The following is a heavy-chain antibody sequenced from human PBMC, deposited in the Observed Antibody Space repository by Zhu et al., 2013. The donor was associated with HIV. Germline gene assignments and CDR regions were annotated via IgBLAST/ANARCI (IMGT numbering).Heavy chain of an antibody. D-gene: IGHD2-8*01. CDR3: ARDGARAATLYVFEE. CDR1: GGSFSNYA. V-gene: IGHV1-69*06. J-gene: IGHJ4*02. CDR2: IIPMLGSA. Sequence: QVQVVQSGAEVRKPESSVRVSCKASGGSFSNYAISWVRQAPGQGPEWIGGIIPMLGSANYAQQFMGRVTITLDKSTNTAYMELRTLRLEDTAVYYCARDGARAATLYVFEEWGQGTLVTVSS.